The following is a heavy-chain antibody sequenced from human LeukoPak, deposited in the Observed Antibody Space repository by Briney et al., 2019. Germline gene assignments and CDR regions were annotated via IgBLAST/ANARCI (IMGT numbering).Heavy chain of an antibody. CDR2: IRSSSLTI. Sequence: GGSLRLSCAASGFTFSDDPMNWVRQAPGKGLEWVAHIRSSSLTISYADSVKGRFTISRDNSRNTVDLQLTSLRAEDTATYYCTKEDRQLVCAYWGQGTLVTVSS. J-gene: IGHJ4*02. CDR1: GFTFSDDP. CDR3: TKEDRQLVCAY. D-gene: IGHD5-18*01. V-gene: IGHV3-48*01.